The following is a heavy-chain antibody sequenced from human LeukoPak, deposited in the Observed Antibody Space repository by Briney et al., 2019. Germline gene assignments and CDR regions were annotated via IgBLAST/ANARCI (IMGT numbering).Heavy chain of an antibody. V-gene: IGHV6-1*01. J-gene: IGHJ4*02. Sequence: SQTLPLTCAISGYSVPSKIAAWNWIPQSPSGGLEWLGRTYYRTKRNNDYPVSVKIRITINPETSKNQFSLQLNSVTPEGTAVYYCARTQVGNNDHWGQGTLVTVSS. D-gene: IGHD2-2*01. CDR2: TYYRTKRNN. CDR1: GYSVPSKIAA. CDR3: ARTQVGNNDH.